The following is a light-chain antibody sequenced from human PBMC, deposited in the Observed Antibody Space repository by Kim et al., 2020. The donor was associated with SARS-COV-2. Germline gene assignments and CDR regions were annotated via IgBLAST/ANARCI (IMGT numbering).Light chain of an antibody. Sequence: GQSVTMSCTGTSSDVGGFNYVSWYQHYPGKAPKVMIYDVNKRPSGVPDRFSGSKSGNTASLTISGLQAEDEAEYYCCSYAGSYTYVFGTGTKVTVL. J-gene: IGLJ1*01. V-gene: IGLV2-11*01. CDR3: CSYAGSYTYV. CDR2: DVN. CDR1: SSDVGGFNY.